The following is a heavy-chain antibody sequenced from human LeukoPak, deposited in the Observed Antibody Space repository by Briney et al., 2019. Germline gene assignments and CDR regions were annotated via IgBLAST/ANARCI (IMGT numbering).Heavy chain of an antibody. V-gene: IGHV3-23*01. J-gene: IGHJ4*02. CDR3: AKGHYYGSGSLDY. CDR1: GFTFSSYG. D-gene: IGHD3-10*01. CDR2: IGGRDGST. Sequence: PGGSQRLSCAASGFTFSSYGMSWVRQAPGKGLEWVSAIGGRDGSTYYADSVKGRFTISRDNSKNTLYVQMNSLRAEDTAVYYCAKGHYYGSGSLDYWGQGTPVTVSS.